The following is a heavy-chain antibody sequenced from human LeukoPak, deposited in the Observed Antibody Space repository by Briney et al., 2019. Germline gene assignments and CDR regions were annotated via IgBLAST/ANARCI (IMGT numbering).Heavy chain of an antibody. D-gene: IGHD3-16*01. V-gene: IGHV1-46*01. CDR2: TNPSGGST. CDR3: AREELMITFGGVMQY. J-gene: IGHJ4*02. Sequence: ASVKVSCKASGYTFTSYYMHWVRQAPGQGLEWMGITNPSGGSTSYAQKFQGRVTMTRGTSTSNVYMELSSLRSEDTAVYYCAREELMITFGGVMQYWGQGTLVTVSS. CDR1: GYTFTSYY.